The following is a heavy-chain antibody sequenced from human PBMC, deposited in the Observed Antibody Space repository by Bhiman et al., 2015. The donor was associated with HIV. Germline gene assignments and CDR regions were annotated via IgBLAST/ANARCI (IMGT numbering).Heavy chain of an antibody. CDR1: GFTFSSYE. CDR3: ARLKFVDSGPLIYGFPSTTYGMDV. V-gene: IGHV3-48*03. CDR2: ISSRGNTI. Sequence: EVHLVESGGGLVQPGGSLRLSCAASGFTFSSYEMNWVRQAPGKGLEWVSYISSRGNTIYYADSVKGRFTISRDNAKNSLSLQMNSLRAEDTAIYHCARLKFVDSGPLIYGFPSTTYGMDVWGQGTTGHRLL. D-gene: IGHD1-26*01. J-gene: IGHJ6*02.